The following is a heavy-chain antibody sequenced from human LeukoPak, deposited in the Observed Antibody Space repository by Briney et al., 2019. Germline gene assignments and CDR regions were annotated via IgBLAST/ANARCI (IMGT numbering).Heavy chain of an antibody. CDR3: ARRLNGDYFFDY. J-gene: IGHJ4*02. V-gene: IGHV4-34*01. D-gene: IGHD4-17*01. CDR2: INHSGST. CDR1: GGSFSGYY. Sequence: SETLSLTCAVYGGSFSGYYWSWIRQPPGKGLEWIGEINHSGSTNYNPSLTSRGTISLDTRKNQFSLKLRTVTAADTAVYYCARRLNGDYFFDYWGQGTLVTVSS.